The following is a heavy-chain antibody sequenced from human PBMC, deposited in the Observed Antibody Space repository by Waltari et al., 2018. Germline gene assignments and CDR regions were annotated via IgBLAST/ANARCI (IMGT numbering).Heavy chain of an antibody. CDR3: AREVRRDGFNYLDY. J-gene: IGHJ4*02. V-gene: IGHV4-4*07. D-gene: IGHD5-12*01. Sequence: QEQLQESGPGLVKPPETLSLTCSVSGGSFSNYYWSWIRQPAGKGLEWIGRIYTSVSANYGPALKSRVTMSVDTSKNQFSLKLNSVTAADTAVYYCAREVRRDGFNYLDYWGQGTLVTVSS. CDR2: IYTSVSA. CDR1: GGSFSNYY.